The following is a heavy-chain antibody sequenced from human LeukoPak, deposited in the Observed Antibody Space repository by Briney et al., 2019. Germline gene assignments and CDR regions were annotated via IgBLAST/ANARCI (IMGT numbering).Heavy chain of an antibody. Sequence: SETLSLTCTVSGGSISSYYWSWIRQPAGKGLGWIGRIYTSGSTNYNPSLKSRVTMSVDTSKNQFSLKLSSVTAADTAAYYCARARYYYDSSGSHFDYWGQGTLVTVSS. CDR3: ARARYYYDSSGSHFDY. V-gene: IGHV4-4*07. CDR2: IYTSGST. J-gene: IGHJ4*02. D-gene: IGHD3-22*01. CDR1: GGSISSYY.